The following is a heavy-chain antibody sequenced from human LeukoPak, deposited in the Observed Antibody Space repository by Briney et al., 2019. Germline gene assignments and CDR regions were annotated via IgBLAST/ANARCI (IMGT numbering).Heavy chain of an antibody. D-gene: IGHD2-2*01. CDR3: ARGYCSSTSCYGMDV. CDR2: ISYDGSNK. CDR1: GFTFSSYG. Sequence: GGSLRLSCAASGFTFSSYGMHWVRQAPGKGLEWVAVISYDGSNKYYADSVKGRFTISRDNSKNTLYLQMNSLRAEDTAVYYCARGYCSSTSCYGMDVWGQGTTVTVSS. J-gene: IGHJ6*02. V-gene: IGHV3-30*03.